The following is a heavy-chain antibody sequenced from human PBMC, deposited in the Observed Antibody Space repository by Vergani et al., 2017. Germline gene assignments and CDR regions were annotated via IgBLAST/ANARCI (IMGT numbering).Heavy chain of an antibody. V-gene: IGHV4-39*07. CDR3: AKDRSPGGTMIVGDAFDI. CDR2: IYYSGST. D-gene: IGHD3-22*01. Sequence: QLQLQESGPGLVKPSETLSLTCTVSGGSISSSSYYWGWIRQPPGKGLEWIGSIYYSGSTNYNPSLKSRVTISVDTSKNQFSLKLSSVTAADTAVYYCAKDRSPGGTMIVGDAFDIWGQGTMVTVSS. CDR1: GGSISSSSYY. J-gene: IGHJ3*02.